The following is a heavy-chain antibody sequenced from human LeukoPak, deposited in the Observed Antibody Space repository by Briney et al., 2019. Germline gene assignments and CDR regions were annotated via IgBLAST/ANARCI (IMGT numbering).Heavy chain of an antibody. CDR2: ISGSGGTT. Sequence: GGSLRLSCAASGFTFNNDAMGWVRQAPGKGLEWVSVISGSGGTTYYADSVKGDFTISRDNSKNTLHLQMNTLRAEDTAIYYCAKAGDSSGYYHFDYWGQGTLVTVSS. J-gene: IGHJ4*02. D-gene: IGHD3-22*01. V-gene: IGHV3-23*01. CDR3: AKAGDSSGYYHFDY. CDR1: GFTFNNDA.